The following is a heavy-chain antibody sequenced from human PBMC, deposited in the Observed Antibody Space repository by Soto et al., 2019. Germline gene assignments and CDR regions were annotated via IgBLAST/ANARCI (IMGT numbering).Heavy chain of an antibody. CDR3: ARDPLATRGYSYGYGDYYYYYGMDV. CDR1: GYTFTSYY. CDR2: INPSGGST. J-gene: IGHJ6*02. D-gene: IGHD5-18*01. V-gene: IGHV1-46*01. Sequence: ASVKVSCKASGYTFTSYYMHWVRQAPGQGLEWMGIINPSGGSTSYAQKFQGRVTMTRDTSTSTVYMELSSLRSEDTAVYYCARDPLATRGYSYGYGDYYYYYGMDVGGQETTVTVSS.